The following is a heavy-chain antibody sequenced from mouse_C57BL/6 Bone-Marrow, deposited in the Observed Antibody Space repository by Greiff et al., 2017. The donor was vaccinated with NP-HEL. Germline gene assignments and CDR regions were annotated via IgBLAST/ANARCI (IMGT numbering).Heavy chain of an antibody. D-gene: IGHD1-1*01. V-gene: IGHV14-4*01. CDR3: TPLLRYHYYAMDY. CDR2: LDPENGDT. CDR1: GFNIKDDY. Sequence: EVKLVESGAELVRPGASVKLSCTASGFNIKDDYMHWVKQRPEQGLEWIGWLDPENGDTEYASKFQGKATITADTSSNTAYLQLSSLTSEDTAVYYCTPLLRYHYYAMDYWGQGTSVTVSS. J-gene: IGHJ4*01.